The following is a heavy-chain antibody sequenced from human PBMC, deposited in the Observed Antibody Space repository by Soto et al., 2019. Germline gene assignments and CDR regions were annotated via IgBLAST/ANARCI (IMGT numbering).Heavy chain of an antibody. J-gene: IGHJ6*02. D-gene: IGHD3-10*01. CDR2: ISSSSSYI. CDR1: GFTFSSYS. CDR3: ARDHEENGSGLPNYYYGMDV. V-gene: IGHV3-21*01. Sequence: EVQLVESGGGLVKPGGSLRLSCAASGFTFSSYSMNWVRQAPGKGLEWVSSISSSSSYIYYADSVKGRFTISRDNAKNSLYLQMNSLRAEDTAVYYCARDHEENGSGLPNYYYGMDVRGQGTTVTVSS.